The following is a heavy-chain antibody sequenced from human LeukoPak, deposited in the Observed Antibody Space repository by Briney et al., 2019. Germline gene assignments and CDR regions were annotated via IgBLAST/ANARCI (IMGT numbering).Heavy chain of an antibody. J-gene: IGHJ4*02. CDR3: ARVSSRVFYY. Sequence: SQTLSLTCAISVDSVSNNNVAWNWIRHSPSRGLEWLGRTYYRSKWYNDYAISVKSRITINPDTSMNQFSLQLNSVTPDDTAVYYCARVSSRVFYYWGQGTLVTVSS. D-gene: IGHD3-10*01. V-gene: IGHV6-1*01. CDR1: VDSVSNNNVA. CDR2: TYYRSKWYN.